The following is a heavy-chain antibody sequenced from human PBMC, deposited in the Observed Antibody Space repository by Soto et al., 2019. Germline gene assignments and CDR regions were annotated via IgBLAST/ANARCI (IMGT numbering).Heavy chain of an antibody. J-gene: IGHJ6*02. D-gene: IGHD6-19*01. CDR1: GGSISSADSF. CDR3: ARISSALAEAGPSASYYYAMDV. CDR2: SDYSGSP. Sequence: SETLSLTCSVSGGSISSADSFWTWVRQPPGKGLEWLGYSDYSGSPYYSPSLKSRVSISVDTSKNQFSLRLTSVTAADTALYYCARISSALAEAGPSASYYYAMDVWGQGTTVTVSS. V-gene: IGHV4-30-4*01.